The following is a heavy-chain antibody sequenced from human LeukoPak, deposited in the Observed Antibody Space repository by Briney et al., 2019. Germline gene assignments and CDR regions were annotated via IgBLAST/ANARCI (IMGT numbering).Heavy chain of an antibody. Sequence: QSSETLSLTCTVSAGSISSGDYYWSWLRQPPWKGLEWIGYIYYSGSTYYNPTLKSRVTISVDTSKNQFSLKLSSVTAADTAVYYCARNSGSYPYYFDYWGQGTLVTVSS. CDR1: AGSISSGDYY. D-gene: IGHD1-26*01. CDR3: ARNSGSYPYYFDY. CDR2: IYYSGST. V-gene: IGHV4-30-4*08. J-gene: IGHJ4*02.